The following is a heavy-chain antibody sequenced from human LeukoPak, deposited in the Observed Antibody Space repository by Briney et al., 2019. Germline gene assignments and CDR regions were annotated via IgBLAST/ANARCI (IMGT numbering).Heavy chain of an antibody. CDR2: INHSGST. CDR1: GASISSYY. V-gene: IGHV4-34*01. J-gene: IGHJ5*02. CDR3: ASIVVVTAIP. Sequence: SETLSLTCTVSGASISSYYWSWIRQPPGKGLEWIGEINHSGSTNYNPSLKSRVTISVDTSKNQFSLKLSSVTAADTAVYYCASIVVVTAIPWGQGTLVTVSS. D-gene: IGHD2-21*02.